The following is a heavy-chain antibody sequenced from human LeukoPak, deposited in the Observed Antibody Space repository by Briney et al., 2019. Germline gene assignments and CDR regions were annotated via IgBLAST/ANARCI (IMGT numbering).Heavy chain of an antibody. J-gene: IGHJ4*02. CDR3: AREYANGYDY. V-gene: IGHV3-21*04. Sequence: GGSPRLSCAASGFIFSNYAMIWVRQAPGKGLEWVSSIRGRTATTYYADSVKGRFTISRDNAKNSLYLQMNSLRAEDTAVYYCAREYANGYDYWGQGTLVTVSS. CDR1: GFIFSNYA. D-gene: IGHD2-8*01. CDR2: IRGRTATT.